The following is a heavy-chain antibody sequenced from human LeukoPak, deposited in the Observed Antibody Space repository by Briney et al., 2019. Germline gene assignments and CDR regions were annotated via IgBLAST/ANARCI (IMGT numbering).Heavy chain of an antibody. CDR1: GYSFTNYW. Sequence: GESLKISCEATGYSFTNYWIGWVRPMPGKGLEWIGIVWPDDSDTRYSSSFRGQVTISADRSTRTVYFKWSSLKASDTAMYYCARLGGKLKTAPPRYFDYWGQGTQVTASS. J-gene: IGHJ4*02. CDR2: VWPDDSDT. D-gene: IGHD1-26*01. V-gene: IGHV5-51*01. CDR3: ARLGGKLKTAPPRYFDY.